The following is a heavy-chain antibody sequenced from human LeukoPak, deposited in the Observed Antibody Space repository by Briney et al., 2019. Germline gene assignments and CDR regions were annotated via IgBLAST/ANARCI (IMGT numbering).Heavy chain of an antibody. CDR3: AREVDSSSWYGDYYHYYMDV. V-gene: IGHV4-34*01. CDR2: INHSGST. D-gene: IGHD6-13*01. CDR1: GGSFSGYY. J-gene: IGHJ6*03. Sequence: PSETLSLTCAVYGGSFSGYYWTRIRQPPGKGLEWIGEINHSGSTSYNPSLKSRVTISVDTSKNQFSLKLRSVTAADTAVYYCAREVDSSSWYGDYYHYYMDVWGKGTTVTVSS.